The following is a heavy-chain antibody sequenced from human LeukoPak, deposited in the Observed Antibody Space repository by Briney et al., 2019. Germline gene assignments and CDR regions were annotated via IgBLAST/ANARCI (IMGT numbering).Heavy chain of an antibody. CDR3: ARAPIFGVVPYFDY. D-gene: IGHD3-3*01. J-gene: IGHJ4*02. CDR1: GFIFNDYA. V-gene: IGHV3-30-3*01. Sequence: GGSLRLSCAASGFIFNDYAMHWVRQAPGKGLEWVAVISYDGSNKYYADSVKGRFTISRDNSKNTLYLQMNSLRAEDTAVYYCARAPIFGVVPYFDYWGQGTLVTVSS. CDR2: ISYDGSNK.